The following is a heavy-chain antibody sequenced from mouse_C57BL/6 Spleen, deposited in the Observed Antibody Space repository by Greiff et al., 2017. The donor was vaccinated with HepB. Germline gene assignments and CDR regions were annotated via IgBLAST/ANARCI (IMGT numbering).Heavy chain of an antibody. CDR1: GFTFSDYG. D-gene: IGHD1-1*01. CDR3: ARNYCSRHWYFDV. V-gene: IGHV5-17*01. J-gene: IGHJ1*03. CDR2: ISSGSSTI. Sequence: DVMLVESGGGLVKPGGSLKLSCAASGFTFSDYGMHWVRQAPEKGLEWVAYISSGSSTIYYADTVKGRFTISRDNAKNTLFLQMTSLRSEDTAMYYCARNYCSRHWYFDVWGTGTTVTVSS.